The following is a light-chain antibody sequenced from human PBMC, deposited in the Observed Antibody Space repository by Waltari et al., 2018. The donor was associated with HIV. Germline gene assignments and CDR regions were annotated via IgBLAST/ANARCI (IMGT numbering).Light chain of an antibody. CDR3: QQYGTSPPWYT. Sequence: DIVLTQSPGTLSFSPGASASLSCSASRCVSSYIAWYQQKPGQAPRLLIYGASSRAAGVPDRFSGSASGADFTLTISRLEAEDSAVYFCQQYGTSPPWYTFGQGTKLQIK. CDR1: RCVSSY. CDR2: GAS. V-gene: IGKV3-20*01. J-gene: IGKJ2*01.